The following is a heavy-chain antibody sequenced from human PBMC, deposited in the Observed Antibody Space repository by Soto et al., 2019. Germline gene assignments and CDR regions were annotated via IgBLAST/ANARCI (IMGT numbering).Heavy chain of an antibody. V-gene: IGHV3-23*01. J-gene: IGHJ5*02. CDR1: GFTFSSYA. CDR2: ISGSGGST. CDR3: AKGHPPSVAELLWFGESQEWFDP. D-gene: IGHD3-10*01. Sequence: EVQLLESGGGLVQPGGSLRLSCAASGFTFSSYAMSWVRQAPGKGLEWVSAISGSGGSTYYADSVKGRFTISRDNSKNTLYLQMNSLRAEDTAVYYCAKGHPPSVAELLWFGESQEWFDPWGQGTLVTVSS.